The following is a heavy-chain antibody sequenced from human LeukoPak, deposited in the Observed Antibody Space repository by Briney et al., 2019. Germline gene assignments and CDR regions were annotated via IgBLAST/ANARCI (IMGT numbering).Heavy chain of an antibody. CDR1: GGSFSGYY. Sequence: SETLSLTCAVYGGSFSGYYWSWIRQPPGEGLEWIGEINHSGSTNYNPSLKSRVTISVDTSKNQFSLKLSSVTAADTAVYYCASYKRAPAAIDYWGQGTLVTVSS. CDR3: ASYKRAPAAIDY. CDR2: INHSGST. V-gene: IGHV4-34*01. D-gene: IGHD2-2*01. J-gene: IGHJ4*02.